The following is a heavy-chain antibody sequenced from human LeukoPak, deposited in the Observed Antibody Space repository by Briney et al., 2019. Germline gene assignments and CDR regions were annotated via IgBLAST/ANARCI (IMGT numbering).Heavy chain of an antibody. CDR2: ISSSGST. J-gene: IGHJ4*02. CDR3: ARIPLAYSGAYYFDY. V-gene: IGHV4-4*09. CDR1: RGSISGSIRSFH. Sequence: SETLSLTCTVSRGSISGSIRSFHWSWLRQPPGKGLEWIGYISSSGSTHDNPSLRSRVTISLDASKNQFFLTLSSVSAADTALYYCARIPLAYSGAYYFDYWGQGTLVTVSP. D-gene: IGHD1-26*01.